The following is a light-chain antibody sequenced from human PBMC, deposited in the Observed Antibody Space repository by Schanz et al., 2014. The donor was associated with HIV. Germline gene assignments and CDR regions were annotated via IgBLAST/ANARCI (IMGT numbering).Light chain of an antibody. Sequence: QSVLTQPPSVSGAPGQRVTISCTGSRSNIGAGYDVHWYQQLPGAAPKLLIYANTNRPSGVPDRFSGSKSGTSASLAIIGLQAEDEADYYCAAWDDSLGGFYVFGTGTKLTVL. CDR3: AAWDDSLGGFYV. J-gene: IGLJ1*01. CDR2: ANT. V-gene: IGLV1-40*01. CDR1: RSNIGAGYD.